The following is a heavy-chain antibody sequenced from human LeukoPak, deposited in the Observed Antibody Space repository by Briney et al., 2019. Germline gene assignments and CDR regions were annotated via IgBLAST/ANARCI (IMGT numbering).Heavy chain of an antibody. Sequence: SETLSLTCTVSGGSISSYYWSWIRQPPGKGLEWIGYIYYSGSTNYNPSLKSRVTISVDTSKNQFSLKLSSVTAADTAVYYCARPTYYDILTGPYPGAFDIWGQGTMVTVSS. J-gene: IGHJ3*02. CDR3: ARPTYYDILTGPYPGAFDI. D-gene: IGHD3-9*01. CDR1: GGSISSYY. V-gene: IGHV4-59*08. CDR2: IYYSGST.